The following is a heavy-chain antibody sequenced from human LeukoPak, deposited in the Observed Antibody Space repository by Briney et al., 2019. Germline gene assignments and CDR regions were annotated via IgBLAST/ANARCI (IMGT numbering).Heavy chain of an antibody. J-gene: IGHJ5*02. D-gene: IGHD3-3*01. CDR2: IIPIFGTA. CDR1: GGTFSSYA. CDR3: AREGTSIFGVVITHNWFDP. Sequence: SVKVSCTASGGTFSSYAISWVRQAPGQGLEWMGGIIPIFGTANYAQKFQGRVTITADESTSTAYMELSSLRSEDTAVYYCAREGTSIFGVVITHNWFDPWGQGTLVTVSS. V-gene: IGHV1-69*13.